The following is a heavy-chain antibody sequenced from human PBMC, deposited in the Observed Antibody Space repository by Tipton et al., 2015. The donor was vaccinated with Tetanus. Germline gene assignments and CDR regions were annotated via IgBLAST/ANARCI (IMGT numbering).Heavy chain of an antibody. V-gene: IGHV4-39*01. Sequence: TLSLTCAVSGGSISNGDYYWAWIRQPPGKGLEWIGSIYFSGTTYYNPSLESRVTMSVDTSNNQFSMHLNSVTAADTAVYYCARRTASGKGAFNIWGQGTLVTVSS. D-gene: IGHD2-21*02. CDR3: ARRTASGKGAFNI. CDR2: IYFSGTT. J-gene: IGHJ3*02. CDR1: GGSISNGDYY.